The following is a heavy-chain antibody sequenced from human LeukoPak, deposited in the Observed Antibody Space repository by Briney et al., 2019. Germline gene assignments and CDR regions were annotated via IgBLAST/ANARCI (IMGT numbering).Heavy chain of an antibody. CDR1: SYSISSGYL. D-gene: IGHD3-3*01. V-gene: IGHV4-38-2*02. J-gene: IGHJ4*02. CDR3: ARDGFLAVDY. Sequence: NSSETLSLTCTVSSYSISSGYLWGWIRQPPGKGLEWIGSIDGSGSSYYNPSLRSRVTISVDTSRNQFSLKMTSVTAADTAVYYCARDGFLAVDYWGQGTLVTVSS. CDR2: IDGSGSS.